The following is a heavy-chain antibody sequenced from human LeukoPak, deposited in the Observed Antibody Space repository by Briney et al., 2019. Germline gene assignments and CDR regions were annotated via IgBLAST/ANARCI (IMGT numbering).Heavy chain of an antibody. Sequence: SETLSLTRTVSGGSISSSSYYWGWIRQPPGKGLEWIGSIYYSGSTYYNPSLKSRVTISVDTSKNQFSLKLSSVTAADTAVYYCARDGFSGYYSVLETEAPYYFDYWGQGTLVTVSS. V-gene: IGHV4-39*07. J-gene: IGHJ4*02. CDR1: GGSISSSSYY. CDR3: ARDGFSGYYSVLETEAPYYFDY. D-gene: IGHD3-22*01. CDR2: IYYSGST.